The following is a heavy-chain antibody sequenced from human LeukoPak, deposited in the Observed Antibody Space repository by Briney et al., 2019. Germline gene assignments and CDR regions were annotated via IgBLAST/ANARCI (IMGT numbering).Heavy chain of an antibody. CDR3: ARQPRYLGYAFDI. V-gene: IGHV4-39*01. Sequence: PSDTLSLTCTVSGGSISSSSHYWVWIRQPPGKGLEGSGSIYYSGSTYYTPSLKSRGTISVDTSKNQFSLQLSSVPAADTALYYCARQPRYLGYAFDIWGQGTMVTVSS. J-gene: IGHJ3*02. CDR2: IYYSGST. CDR1: GGSISSSSHY. D-gene: IGHD3-16*02.